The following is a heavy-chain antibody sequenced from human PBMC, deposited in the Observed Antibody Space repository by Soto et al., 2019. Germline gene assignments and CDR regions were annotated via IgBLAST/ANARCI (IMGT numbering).Heavy chain of an antibody. CDR2: IYYSGST. J-gene: IGHJ6*02. V-gene: IGHV4-59*08. CDR1: GGSISSYY. CDR3: ARPRHYGSGSSVPPREYAMDV. Sequence: SETLSLTCTVSGGSISSYYLSWIRQPPGKGLEWIGYIYYSGSTNYNPSLKSRVTISVDTSKNQFFLTLSSVTAADTAVYYCARPRHYGSGSSVPPREYAMDVWGQGTTVTVSS. D-gene: IGHD3-10*01.